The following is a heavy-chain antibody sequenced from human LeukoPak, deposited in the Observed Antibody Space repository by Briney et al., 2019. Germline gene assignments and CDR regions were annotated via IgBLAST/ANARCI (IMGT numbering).Heavy chain of an antibody. D-gene: IGHD3-22*01. V-gene: IGHV5-51*01. Sequence: GESLKISCTGSAYNFTNYWIGWVRQMPGKGLEWMGIIYPGDSDTRYSPSFQGQVTISADKSISTAYVQWSSLKASDTAMYYCARLYYDNSGYPDYWGQGTLVTVSS. CDR3: ARLYYDNSGYPDY. J-gene: IGHJ4*02. CDR1: AYNFTNYW. CDR2: IYPGDSDT.